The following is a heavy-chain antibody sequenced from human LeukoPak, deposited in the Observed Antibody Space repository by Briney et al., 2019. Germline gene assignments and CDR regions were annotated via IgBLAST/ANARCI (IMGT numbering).Heavy chain of an antibody. CDR2: ISSSSSYI. J-gene: IGHJ4*02. CDR3: AREGGDRELDFDY. V-gene: IGHV3-21*01. D-gene: IGHD1-26*01. Sequence: GGSLRLSCAASGFTFSSYSMNWVRQAPGKGLEWVSSISSSSSYIYYADSVKGRFTISRDNAKNSLYLQMNSLRAEDTAVYYWAREGGDRELDFDYWGQGTLVTVSS. CDR1: GFTFSSYS.